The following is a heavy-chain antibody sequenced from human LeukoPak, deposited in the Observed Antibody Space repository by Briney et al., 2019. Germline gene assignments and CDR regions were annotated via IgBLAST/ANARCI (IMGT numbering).Heavy chain of an antibody. D-gene: IGHD3-9*01. CDR2: IRSKTFRGTT. Sequence: PGRSLRLSCSASGFTFADYALSWFRQAPGKGLEWVGFIRSKTFRGTTEYAASVKGRFTFSRDDSKGIAYLQMNSLKTEDTAAYYCTRSTGYSDYWGQGTLVTVSS. CDR3: TRSTGYSDY. V-gene: IGHV3-49*03. J-gene: IGHJ4*02. CDR1: GFTFADYA.